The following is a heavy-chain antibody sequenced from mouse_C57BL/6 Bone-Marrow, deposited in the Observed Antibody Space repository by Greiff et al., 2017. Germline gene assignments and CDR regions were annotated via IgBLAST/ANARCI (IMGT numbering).Heavy chain of an antibody. CDR1: GYTFTGYW. CDR2: ILPGSGST. J-gene: IGHJ2*01. CDR3: AREVITTVVATDYFDY. D-gene: IGHD1-1*01. Sequence: QVQLKESGAELMKPGASVKLSCKATGYTFTGYWIEWVKQRPGHGLEWIGEILPGSGSTNYNEKFKGKATFTADTSSNTAYMQLSSLTTEDSAIYYCAREVITTVVATDYFDYWGQGTTLTVSS. V-gene: IGHV1-9*01.